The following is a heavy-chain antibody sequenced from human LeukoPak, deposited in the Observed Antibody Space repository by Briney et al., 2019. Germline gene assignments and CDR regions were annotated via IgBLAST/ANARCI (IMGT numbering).Heavy chain of an antibody. Sequence: VGSLRLSCVASGFTVSSEYMSWVRQAPGKGLDWFSVMYSGGSTYYADSVKDRFIISRDSSRNTLYLQMNSLRAEDTAVYYCARGGPEDAFDIWGQGTLVTVSS. CDR2: MYSGGST. J-gene: IGHJ3*02. CDR3: ARGGPEDAFDI. D-gene: IGHD1-14*01. CDR1: GFTVSSEY. V-gene: IGHV3-66*01.